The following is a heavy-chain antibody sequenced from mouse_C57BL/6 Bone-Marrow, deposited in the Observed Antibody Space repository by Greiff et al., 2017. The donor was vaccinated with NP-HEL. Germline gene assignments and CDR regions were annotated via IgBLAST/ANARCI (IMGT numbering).Heavy chain of an antibody. Sequence: EVKVVESGAELVRPGASVKLSCTASGFNIKDYYMHWVKQRPEQGLEWIGRIDPEDGDTEYAPKFQGKATMTADTSSNTAYLQLSSLTSEDTAVYYCTTTTVVATKGFAYWGQGTLVTVSA. CDR2: IDPEDGDT. D-gene: IGHD1-1*01. CDR1: GFNIKDYY. V-gene: IGHV14-1*01. J-gene: IGHJ3*01. CDR3: TTTTVVATKGFAY.